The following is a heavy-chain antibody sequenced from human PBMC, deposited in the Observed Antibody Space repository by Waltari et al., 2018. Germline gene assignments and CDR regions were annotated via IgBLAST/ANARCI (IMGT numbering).Heavy chain of an antibody. D-gene: IGHD3-10*01. CDR3: AKDERGDRVYWYGGLY. CDR1: GFIFNNAD. CDR2: VRAAGGVP. Sequence: EVQLLESVGGLVQPGGSLRLSCVGSGFIFNNADMSWVGQAPGKGLGCMSYVRAAGGVPGYSGSVEGRFTISRDNSKSTLYLQVDGLRAEDTAVYYCAKDERGDRVYWYGGLYWGQGTLVTVSS. V-gene: IGHV3-23*01. J-gene: IGHJ4*02.